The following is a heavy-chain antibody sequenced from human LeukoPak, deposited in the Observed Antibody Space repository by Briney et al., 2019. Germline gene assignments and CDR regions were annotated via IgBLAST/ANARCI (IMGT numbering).Heavy chain of an antibody. J-gene: IGHJ4*02. V-gene: IGHV1-2*02. D-gene: IGHD3-22*01. CDR2: INPNSGGT. CDR1: GYTFTGYY. CDR3: AREREYYYDSSGYYPAHFDY. Sequence: ASAKVSCKASGYTFTGYYMHWVRQAPGQGLEWMGWINPNSGGTNYAQKFQGRVTMTRDTSISTAYMELSRLRSDDTAVYYCAREREYYYDSSGYYPAHFDYWGQGTLVTVSS.